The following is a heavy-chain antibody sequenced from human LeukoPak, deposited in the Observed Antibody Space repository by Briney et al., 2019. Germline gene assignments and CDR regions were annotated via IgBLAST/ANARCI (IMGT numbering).Heavy chain of an antibody. Sequence: SETLSLTCTVSGGSISSGDYYWSWIRQPPGKGLEWIGYIYYSGSTYYNPSLKSRVTISVDTSKNQFSLKLSSVTAADTAVYYCAIHSXVGATXVYWGQGTLXTXX. J-gene: IGHJ4*02. CDR3: AIHSXVGATXVY. CDR1: GGSISSGDYY. D-gene: IGHD1-26*01. CDR2: IYYSGST. V-gene: IGHV4-30-4*08.